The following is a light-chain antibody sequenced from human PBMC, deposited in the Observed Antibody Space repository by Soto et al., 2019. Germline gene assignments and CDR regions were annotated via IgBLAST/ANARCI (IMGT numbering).Light chain of an antibody. CDR2: AAS. V-gene: IGKV1-39*01. CDR1: QSISSY. J-gene: IGKJ2*01. CDR3: QQSYSTPRT. Sequence: DIQMTQSPSSLSASVGDRVTITCRASQSISSYLNWYQQKPGKAPKLLIYAASSLQSGVPSRFRGRGSGTDFTLTISTLQPEDFATYYCQQSYSTPRTFGQGTKLEIK.